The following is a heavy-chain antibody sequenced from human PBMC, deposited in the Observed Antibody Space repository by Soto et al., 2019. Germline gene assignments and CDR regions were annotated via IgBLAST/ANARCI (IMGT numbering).Heavy chain of an antibody. V-gene: IGHV1-69*01. D-gene: IGHD4-17*01. CDR1: GGTFSSYA. CDR2: IIPIFGTA. CDR3: AFARDPFDGDSNPYYYYGMDV. Sequence: QVQLVQSGAEVKKPGSSVKVSCKASGGTFSSYAISWVRQAPGQGLEWMGGIIPIFGTANYAQKFQGRVTIPADESTSTAYMELSSLRSEDTAVYYCAFARDPFDGDSNPYYYYGMDVWGQGTTVTVSS. J-gene: IGHJ6*02.